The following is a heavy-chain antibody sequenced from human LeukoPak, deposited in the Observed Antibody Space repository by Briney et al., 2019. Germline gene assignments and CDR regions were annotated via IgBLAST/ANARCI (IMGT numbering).Heavy chain of an antibody. Sequence: PSETLSLTCAVSGDSISSGGYSWSWIRQPPGKSLEWIGYIYRSGSTYYNPSLKSRVTISVDRSKNQFSLKLSSVTAADTAVYYCARSPETIPLPLYFDYWGQGTLVTVSS. V-gene: IGHV4-30-2*01. D-gene: IGHD3-3*01. CDR1: GDSISSGGYS. CDR3: ARSPETIPLPLYFDY. CDR2: IYRSGST. J-gene: IGHJ4*02.